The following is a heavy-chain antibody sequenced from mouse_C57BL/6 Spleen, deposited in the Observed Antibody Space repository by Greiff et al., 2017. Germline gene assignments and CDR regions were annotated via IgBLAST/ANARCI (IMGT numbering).Heavy chain of an antibody. V-gene: IGHV1-72*01. J-gene: IGHJ4*01. CDR2: LDPNRGGT. Sequence: VQLQQPGAELVKPGASVKLSCKASGYPFTSYWMHWLKQRPGRGLGWIVRLDPNRGGTKYNEKFKSKATLTVDKPSSTAYMQLSSLTSEDSAVYYCARSLLRDAMDYWGQGTSVTVSS. CDR1: GYPFTSYW. CDR3: ARSLLRDAMDY. D-gene: IGHD1-1*01.